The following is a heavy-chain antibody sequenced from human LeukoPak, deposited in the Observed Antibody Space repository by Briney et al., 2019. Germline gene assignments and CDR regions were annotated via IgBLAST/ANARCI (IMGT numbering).Heavy chain of an antibody. CDR3: ARVPTDSYGFGQ. Sequence: GGSLRLSCAASGFTFSSYGMHWVRQAPGKGLEWVAFIRCDGSNKYYADSVKGRFTISRDNSKNTLYLQMNSLRAEDTAVYYCARVPTDSYGFGQWGQGSLVTVPS. CDR1: GFTFSSYG. D-gene: IGHD5-18*01. J-gene: IGHJ4*02. CDR2: IRCDGSNK. V-gene: IGHV3-30*02.